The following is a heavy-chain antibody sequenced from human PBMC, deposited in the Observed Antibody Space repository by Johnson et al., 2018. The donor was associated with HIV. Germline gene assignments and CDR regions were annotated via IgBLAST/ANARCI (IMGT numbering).Heavy chain of an antibody. J-gene: IGHJ3*02. Sequence: QVQLVESGGGVVQPGRSLRLSCEASGFTFSTYAMHWVRQAPGKGLEWVTVISFDGSNYYYTESVKGRFTISRDKSKNTLYLQMNSLIPEDTAMYYCARGTVAGTMGGAFDIWGQGTMVTVSS. CDR3: ARGTVAGTMGGAFDI. CDR1: GFTFSTYA. CDR2: ISFDGSNY. D-gene: IGHD1-1*01. V-gene: IGHV3-30-3*01.